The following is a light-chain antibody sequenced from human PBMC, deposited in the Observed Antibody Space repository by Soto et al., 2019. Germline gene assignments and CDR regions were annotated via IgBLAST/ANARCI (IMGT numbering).Light chain of an antibody. J-gene: IGKJ2*01. CDR3: QQYNNYPYT. CDR2: DAC. CDR1: QSISNW. Sequence: DIQMTQSPSTLSASVGDRVTITCRASQSISNWLAWSQQKPGKAPKLLIFDACSLETGVPSRFSGSGSGTECTLTIISLQPDDFATYYCQQYNNYPYTFGQGTKLEIK. V-gene: IGKV1-5*01.